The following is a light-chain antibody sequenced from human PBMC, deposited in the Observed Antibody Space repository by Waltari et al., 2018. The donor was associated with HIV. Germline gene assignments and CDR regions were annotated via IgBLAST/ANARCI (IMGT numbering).Light chain of an antibody. V-gene: IGKV4-1*01. J-gene: IGKJ3*01. Sequence: DIVMTQSPDSLAVSLGERATINCKSARNVLYAFNNKNYLAWYQQKPGQPPKWLIYWASTRESVVPDRFSGSESGTDFTLTISSLQAEDVAVYYCQQYYNTPFTFGPGTKVDI. CDR2: WAS. CDR1: RNVLYAFNNKNY. CDR3: QQYYNTPFT.